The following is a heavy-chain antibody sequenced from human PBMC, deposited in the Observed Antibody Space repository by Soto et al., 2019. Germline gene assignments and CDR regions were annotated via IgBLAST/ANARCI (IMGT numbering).Heavy chain of an antibody. CDR2: IYYSGST. Sequence: QVQLQESGPGLVKPSQTLSLTCTVSGGSISSGDYYWSWIRQPPGKGLEWIGYIYYSGSTYYNPARKSRVTISVDTSKNQFPLKLSSVTAAHTAVYYCASNSYGYNFYDYSGQGTLVTVSS. CDR1: GGSISSGDYY. CDR3: ASNSYGYNFYDY. J-gene: IGHJ4*02. V-gene: IGHV4-30-4*01. D-gene: IGHD5-18*01.